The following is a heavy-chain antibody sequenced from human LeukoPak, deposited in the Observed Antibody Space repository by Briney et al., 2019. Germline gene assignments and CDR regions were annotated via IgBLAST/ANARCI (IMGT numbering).Heavy chain of an antibody. V-gene: IGHV3-7*01. Sequence: GGSLRLSCAASGFTFSSYGMHWVRQAPGKGLEWVANIKQDGSEIYYVDSVKGRFTISRDNAKNSLYLQMNSLRAEDTAVYYCLAGGYWGQGTLVTVSS. CDR3: LAGGY. CDR1: GFTFSSYG. J-gene: IGHJ4*02. D-gene: IGHD2-15*01. CDR2: IKQDGSEI.